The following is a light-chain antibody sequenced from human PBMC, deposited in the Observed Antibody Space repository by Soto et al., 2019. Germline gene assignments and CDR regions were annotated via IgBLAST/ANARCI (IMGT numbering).Light chain of an antibody. CDR2: DVS. CDR3: CSYAGSYTYV. J-gene: IGLJ1*01. CDR1: SSDVGGYIY. V-gene: IGLV2-11*01. Sequence: QSVLTQPRSVSGSPGQSVTISCTGTSSDVGGYIYVSWYQHHPGKAPTLMVYDVSKRPSGVPDRFSGSKSGNTASLTISGLQAEDEADYYCCSYAGSYTYVFGTGTKVTV.